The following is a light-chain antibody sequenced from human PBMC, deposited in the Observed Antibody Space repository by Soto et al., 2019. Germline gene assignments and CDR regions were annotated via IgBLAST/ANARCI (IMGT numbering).Light chain of an antibody. J-gene: IGLJ2*01. Sequence: QSVLTQPASVSGSPGQSITISCTGTSSDVGGYDHVSWYQQYAGKAPKLMIYDVSSRPSGVSNRFSGSKSGNTASLTISGLQVEDEADYYCSSYTSSSTVFGGGTKVTVL. CDR2: DVS. V-gene: IGLV2-14*01. CDR3: SSYTSSSTV. CDR1: SSDVGGYDH.